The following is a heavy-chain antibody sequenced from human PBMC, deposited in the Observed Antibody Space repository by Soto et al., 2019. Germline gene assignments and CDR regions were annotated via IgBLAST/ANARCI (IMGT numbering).Heavy chain of an antibody. Sequence: EVQLVESGGGLVQPGGSLRLSCAASGFTFSSYWMHWVRQAPGKGLVWVSRINSDGSSTSYADSVKGRFTISRDNAKNKMYLQMNSLRAEDTAVYYCARVSEHYDSSGYYPNYYYYGMDVWGQGTTVTVSS. V-gene: IGHV3-74*01. CDR2: INSDGSST. J-gene: IGHJ6*02. CDR1: GFTFSSYW. CDR3: ARVSEHYDSSGYYPNYYYYGMDV. D-gene: IGHD3-22*01.